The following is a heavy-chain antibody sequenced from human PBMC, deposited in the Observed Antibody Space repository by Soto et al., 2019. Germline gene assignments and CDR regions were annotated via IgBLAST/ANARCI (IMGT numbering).Heavy chain of an antibody. D-gene: IGHD3-22*01. J-gene: IGHJ6*01. Sequence: VESVRISCKVSGDSFTIYWIGWVRQMPGKGLECMGIIYAGDSDTRYSPSFQCQVTISADKPISTAYLQWSSLKASDTAMYYCARHGPRVYYDNSDYYYYGMDVWGQGTTVTVSS. CDR1: GDSFTIYW. CDR2: IYAGDSDT. CDR3: ARHGPRVYYDNSDYYYYGMDV. V-gene: IGHV5-51*01.